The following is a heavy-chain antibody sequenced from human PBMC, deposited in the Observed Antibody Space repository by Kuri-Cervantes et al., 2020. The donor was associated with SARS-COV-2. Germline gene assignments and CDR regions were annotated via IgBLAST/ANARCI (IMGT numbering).Heavy chain of an antibody. J-gene: IGHJ4*02. Sequence: GESLKISCAASGFTFSSYAMHWVRQAPGKGLEWVAVISYDGSNKYYADSVKGRFTISRDDSKNTLYLQMNSLRAEDTAVYYCAKSKLLWFGELLHTIDYWGQGTLVTVSS. CDR2: ISYDGSNK. CDR3: AKSKLLWFGELLHTIDY. V-gene: IGHV3-30-3*02. D-gene: IGHD3-10*01. CDR1: GFTFSSYA.